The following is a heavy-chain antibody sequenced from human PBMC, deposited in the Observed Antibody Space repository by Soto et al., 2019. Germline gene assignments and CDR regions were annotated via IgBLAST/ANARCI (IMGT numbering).Heavy chain of an antibody. J-gene: IGHJ4*02. CDR3: ARDVEGSAGTYYFDY. Sequence: GGSLRLSCAASGFTFSTSSMNWVRQAPGKGLEWVSSVTGTSTYIWSANSVKGRFTISRENAKNSLYLHMNSLRAEDTAVYYCARDVEGSAGTYYFDYWGQGTLVTVSS. D-gene: IGHD6-13*01. CDR1: GFTFSTSS. V-gene: IGHV3-21*01. CDR2: VTGTSTYI.